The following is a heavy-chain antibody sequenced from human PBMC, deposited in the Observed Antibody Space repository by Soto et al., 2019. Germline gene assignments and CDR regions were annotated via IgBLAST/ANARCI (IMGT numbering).Heavy chain of an antibody. Sequence: QVQLVQSGAEVKKPGASVKVSCKASGYTFTSYDINWVRQATGQGLEGMGWMNPNSGNTGYAQKLQGRVTMTRNTSLSTAYMELSSVRSEDTSVYYCARGARGHIVGGPPFPWGQGTLVTVSS. CDR1: GYTFTSYD. J-gene: IGHJ5*02. D-gene: IGHD2-2*01. V-gene: IGHV1-8*01. CDR3: ARGARGHIVGGPPFP. CDR2: MNPNSGNT.